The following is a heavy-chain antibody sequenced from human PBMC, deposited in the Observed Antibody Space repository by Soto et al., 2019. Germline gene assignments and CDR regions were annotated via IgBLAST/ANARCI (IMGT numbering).Heavy chain of an antibody. Sequence: QVQLVESGGGVVQPGRSLRLSCAASGFIFSSYAMHWVRQAPGKGLEWVAVISYDGSNKYYADSVKGRFTISRDNSKNTLYLQMNSLRAEDTAVYYCATGRSSSWRIYYYYGMDVWGQGTTVTVSS. CDR3: ATGRSSSWRIYYYYGMDV. D-gene: IGHD6-6*01. V-gene: IGHV3-30-3*01. CDR2: ISYDGSNK. J-gene: IGHJ6*02. CDR1: GFIFSSYA.